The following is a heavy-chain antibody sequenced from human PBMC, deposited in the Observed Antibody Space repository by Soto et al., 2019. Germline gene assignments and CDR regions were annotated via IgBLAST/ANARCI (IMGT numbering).Heavy chain of an antibody. Sequence: QVQLVEWGGGEVQPGRSLTISCAASGFTFSTYGMHWVCQTPGKGLEWVAVISYDGTNKFYSDSVKGRFTISRDNFKNTLTLQINSLRADDAAVYSCAKDLQSFGDYDYYCYGMDVWGLGTRVSVSS. J-gene: IGHJ6*02. CDR2: ISYDGTNK. CDR3: AKDLQSFGDYDYYCYGMDV. CDR1: GFTFSTYG. D-gene: IGHD4-17*01. V-gene: IGHV3-30*18.